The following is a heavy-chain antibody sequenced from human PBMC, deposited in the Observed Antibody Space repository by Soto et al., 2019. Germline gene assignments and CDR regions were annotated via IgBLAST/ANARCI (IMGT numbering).Heavy chain of an antibody. CDR1: GFSINNYA. CDR3: AKESMPEHYGDTLFDY. D-gene: IGHD4-17*01. CDR2: VSAGGRA. V-gene: IGHV3-23*01. Sequence: VQLLESGGAFVQPGGSLRLSCAASGFSINNYAVSWVRQAPGKGLEWVSTVSAGGRAYYADSVRGRFSVARDRSQNTVDLQIRDLRPEASAVYYCAKESMPEHYGDTLFDYWGQGARVTVSS. J-gene: IGHJ4*02.